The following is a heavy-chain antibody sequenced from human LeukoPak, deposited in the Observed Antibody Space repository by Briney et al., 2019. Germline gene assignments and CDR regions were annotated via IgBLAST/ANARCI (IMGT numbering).Heavy chain of an antibody. Sequence: SVKVSCKASGGTFSSYAISWVRQAPGQGLEWMGGIIPIFGTANYAQKFQGRVTMTEDTSTDTAYMELSSLRSEDTAVYYCAREGDRITMVRGVIYWGQGTLVTVSS. D-gene: IGHD3-10*01. J-gene: IGHJ4*02. CDR3: AREGDRITMVRGVIY. CDR1: GGTFSSYA. CDR2: IIPIFGTA. V-gene: IGHV1-69*06.